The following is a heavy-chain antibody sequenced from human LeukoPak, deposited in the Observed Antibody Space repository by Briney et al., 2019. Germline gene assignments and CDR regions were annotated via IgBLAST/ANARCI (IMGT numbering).Heavy chain of an antibody. CDR3: VNGSSTTTRHFDP. CDR2: IDSGGSTT. CDR1: GFIYSSYS. D-gene: IGHD1-1*01. V-gene: IGHV3-23*03. J-gene: IGHJ5*02. Sequence: GGSLRLSCVASGFIYSSYSMGWVRQGPGKGLEWVSLIDSGGSTTYFADSVKGRFTMSRDNFKNTLYLRMYRLRAEDTAVYYCVNGSSTTTRHFDPWGQGTPVTVSS.